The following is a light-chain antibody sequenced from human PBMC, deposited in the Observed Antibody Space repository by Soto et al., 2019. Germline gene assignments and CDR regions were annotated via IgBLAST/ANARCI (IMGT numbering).Light chain of an antibody. CDR2: DAS. CDR1: QSVRYY. CDR3: QQRLYWPLT. Sequence: EIVLTQSAGTLSLSPGERATLSCRASQSVRYYLAWYQQKPGQPPRLLIYDASNRATGIPARFSGSGSGTDFTLTIISLEPEDFAVYYCQQRLYWPLTFGGGTKVEIK. J-gene: IGKJ4*01. V-gene: IGKV3-11*01.